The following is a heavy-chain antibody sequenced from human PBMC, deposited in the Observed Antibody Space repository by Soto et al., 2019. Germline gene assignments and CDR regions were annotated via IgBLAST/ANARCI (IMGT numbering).Heavy chain of an antibody. CDR3: ARAYSDAFDI. D-gene: IGHD2-15*01. V-gene: IGHV3-11*01. Sequence: VGSLRLSCAASGFTFSDYYMTWIRQAPGKGLDWVSYISSSGTGIYYPDSVKGRFTISRDNAKNSLYLQMSSLRAEDTAVYYCARAYSDAFDIWGQGTMVPVSS. CDR2: ISSSGTGI. CDR1: GFTFSDYY. J-gene: IGHJ3*02.